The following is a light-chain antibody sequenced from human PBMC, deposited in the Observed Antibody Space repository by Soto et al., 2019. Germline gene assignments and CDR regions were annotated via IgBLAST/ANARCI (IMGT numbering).Light chain of an antibody. CDR1: ESISNN. CDR2: GAA. Sequence: EIVFTQSPGTLSLSPGERATLSCRAGESISNNLAWYQQKPGQAPRLLIYGAATRAAGVPARFSGRGSGTEFTLTISRLESEDSAVYYCQQYGRSPFTFGGGTKVDIK. V-gene: IGKV3-20*01. J-gene: IGKJ4*01. CDR3: QQYGRSPFT.